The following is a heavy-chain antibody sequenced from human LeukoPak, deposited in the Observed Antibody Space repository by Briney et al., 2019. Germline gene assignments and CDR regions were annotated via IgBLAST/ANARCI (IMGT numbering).Heavy chain of an antibody. V-gene: IGHV5-51*01. CDR3: ARGSVSDDYFDY. CDR2: IYPGDSDT. Sequence: PGESLTISCKVSGYSFSTYWIGWVRQMPGKGLEWMGIIYPGDSDTRYRPSFQGQVAISADKSISTAYLQWSSLKASDTAMYYCARGSVSDDYFDYWGQGTLVTVSS. CDR1: GYSFSTYW. D-gene: IGHD3-10*01. J-gene: IGHJ4*02.